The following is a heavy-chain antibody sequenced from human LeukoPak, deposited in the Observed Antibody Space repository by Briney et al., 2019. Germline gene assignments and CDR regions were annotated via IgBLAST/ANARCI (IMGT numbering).Heavy chain of an antibody. CDR2: IYYSGST. D-gene: IGHD4-23*01. Sequence: SETLSLTCTVSGGSISSSSYYWGWIRQPPGKGLEWIGSIYYSGSTYYNPSLKSRVTISVDTSKNQLSLKLSSVTAADTAVYYCAGTAGGDYGGNARSYYYYYMDVWGKGTTVTVSS. V-gene: IGHV4-39*07. J-gene: IGHJ6*03. CDR1: GGSISSSSYY. CDR3: AGTAGGDYGGNARSYYYYYMDV.